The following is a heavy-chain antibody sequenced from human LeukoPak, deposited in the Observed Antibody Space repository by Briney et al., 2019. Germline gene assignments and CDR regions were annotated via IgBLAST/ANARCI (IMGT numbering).Heavy chain of an antibody. Sequence: SETLSLTCTVSGGSISSSYWSWIRQPAGKGLEWIGRIYTSGSTNYDPSLKSRVTMSVDTSKNQFSLKLSSVTAADTAVYYCARRYCSGGSCYFDAFDIWGQGTMVTVSS. CDR1: GGSISSSY. CDR2: IYTSGST. J-gene: IGHJ3*02. V-gene: IGHV4-4*07. CDR3: ARRYCSGGSCYFDAFDI. D-gene: IGHD2-15*01.